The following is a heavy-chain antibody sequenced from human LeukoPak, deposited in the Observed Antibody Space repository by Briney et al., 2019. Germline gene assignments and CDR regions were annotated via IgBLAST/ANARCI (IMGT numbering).Heavy chain of an antibody. D-gene: IGHD6-19*01. Sequence: PGGSLRLSCAASGFTFSDYYMNWIRQAPGKGLEWVSYISTSGSTIYYADSVKGRFTISRDNSKNTLYLQMNGLRAEDTAVYYCAKGSYSSGWYYFDYWGQGTLVTVSS. CDR3: AKGSYSSGWYYFDY. J-gene: IGHJ4*02. CDR1: GFTFSDYY. V-gene: IGHV3-11*01. CDR2: ISTSGSTI.